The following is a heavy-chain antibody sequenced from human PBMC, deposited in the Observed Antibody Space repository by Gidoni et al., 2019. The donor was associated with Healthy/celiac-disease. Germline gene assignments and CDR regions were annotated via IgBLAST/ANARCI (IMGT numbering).Heavy chain of an antibody. D-gene: IGHD4-17*01. CDR1: GGSISSSSYS. CDR2: IYYSGST. V-gene: IGHV4-39*01. CDR3: ASGRPFGEYFDY. Sequence: QLQLQESGPGLVKPSETLSLTCTVSGGSISSSSYSWGWIRQPPGKGLEWIGSIYYSGSTYYNPSLKSRVTISVDTSKNQFSLKLSSVTAADTAVYYCASGRPFGEYFDYWGQGTLVTVSS. J-gene: IGHJ4*02.